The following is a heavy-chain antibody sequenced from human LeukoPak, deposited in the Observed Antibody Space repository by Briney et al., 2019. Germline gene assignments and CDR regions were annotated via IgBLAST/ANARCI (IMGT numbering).Heavy chain of an antibody. CDR3: ARAPGTAASAPAY. V-gene: IGHV3-53*01. CDR2: IYSGGST. Sequence: PGGSLRLSCAASGFIVSSNYMSWVRQAPGKGLEWVSVIYSGGSTYYADSVKGRFTISRDNSKNTLYLQMNSLRAEDTAVYYCARAPGTAASAPAYWGQGTLVTVSS. J-gene: IGHJ4*02. D-gene: IGHD6-13*01. CDR1: GFIVSSNY.